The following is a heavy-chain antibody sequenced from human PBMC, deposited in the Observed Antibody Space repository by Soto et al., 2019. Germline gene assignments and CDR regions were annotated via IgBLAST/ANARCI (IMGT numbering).Heavy chain of an antibody. D-gene: IGHD3-22*01. V-gene: IGHV1-2*02. CDR2: IIPNNGGT. J-gene: IGHJ5*02. CDR3: ARGTFDSSGNYFAGWFDP. Sequence: QVQLEQSGAEVKKPGASVKVPCKASGYSFTDYYIHWVRQAPGQGLEWMGWIIPNNGGTKYAQKFQDRVTMTRDTSITTAYMELSRLRSDDTAVYYCARGTFDSSGNYFAGWFDPWGQGTLVTVSS. CDR1: GYSFTDYY.